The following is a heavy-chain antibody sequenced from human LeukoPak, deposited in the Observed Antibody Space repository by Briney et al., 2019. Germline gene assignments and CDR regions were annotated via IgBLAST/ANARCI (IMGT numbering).Heavy chain of an antibody. D-gene: IGHD3-22*01. Sequence: GRSLRLSCAASGFTFSSYGMHWVRQAPGEGLEWVAVISYDGSNKYYADSVKGRFTISRDNSKNTLYLQMNSLRAEDTAVYYCAKDLAYDSSGYLRDWGQGTLVTVSS. CDR1: GFTFSSYG. V-gene: IGHV3-30*18. J-gene: IGHJ4*02. CDR2: ISYDGSNK. CDR3: AKDLAYDSSGYLRD.